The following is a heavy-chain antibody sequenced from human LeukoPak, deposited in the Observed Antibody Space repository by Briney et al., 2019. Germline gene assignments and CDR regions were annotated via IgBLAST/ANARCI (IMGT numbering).Heavy chain of an antibody. CDR1: GFSLSTSGMC. V-gene: IGHV2-70*11. CDR3: VSRDLKSRHFDY. J-gene: IGHJ4*02. CDR2: IDWDDDK. Sequence: SGPALVKPTQTLTLTCTFSGFSLSTSGMCVSEIRQPPGKALEWLARIDWDDDKYYSTSLKTRLTISKDTSKNQVVLTMTNMDPVDTATYYCVSRDLKSRHFDYWGQGTLVTVSS.